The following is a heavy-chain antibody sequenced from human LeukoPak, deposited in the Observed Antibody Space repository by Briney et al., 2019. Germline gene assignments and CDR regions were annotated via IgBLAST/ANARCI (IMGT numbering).Heavy chain of an antibody. D-gene: IGHD2-2*01. CDR3: ARRYCSSSSCSKFYQYYYYMDV. CDR2: IWYDGSNK. Sequence: GGSLRLSCAASGFTFSDYGMHWVRQAPGKGLEWVAVIWYDGSNKYYADSVKGRFTISRDNSKNTLYLQMNSLRVDDTAVYYCARRYCSSSSCSKFYQYYYYMDVWGKGTTVTVAS. J-gene: IGHJ6*03. CDR1: GFTFSDYG. V-gene: IGHV3-33*01.